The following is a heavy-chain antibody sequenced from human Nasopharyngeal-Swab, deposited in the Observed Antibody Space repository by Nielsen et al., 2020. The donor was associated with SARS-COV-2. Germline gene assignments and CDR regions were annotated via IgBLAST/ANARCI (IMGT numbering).Heavy chain of an antibody. CDR2: IYHSGST. D-gene: IGHD5-24*01. Sequence: SETLSLTCAVSGSSMNSGYYWGWIRQPPGKGLEWIRSIYHSGSTYYNPSLKSRVTLSIDTSKNQFSLKLSSVTAADTAVYYCARAVEMAAILDYWGQGTLVTVSS. J-gene: IGHJ4*02. V-gene: IGHV4-38-2*01. CDR1: GSSMNSGYY. CDR3: ARAVEMAAILDY.